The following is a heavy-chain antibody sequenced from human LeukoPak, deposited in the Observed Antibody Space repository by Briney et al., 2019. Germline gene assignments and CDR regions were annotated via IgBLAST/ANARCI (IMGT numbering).Heavy chain of an antibody. V-gene: IGHV4-59*01. CDR2: IYYSGST. Sequence: SETLSLTCTVSGGSISSYYWSWIRQPPGKGLERIAYIYYSGSTNYNPSLKSRVTISVDTSKNQFSLKLSSVTAADTAVYYCARLGSGAGRWDFDYWGQGTLVTVSS. CDR3: ARLGSGAGRWDFDY. D-gene: IGHD4-23*01. J-gene: IGHJ4*02. CDR1: GGSISSYY.